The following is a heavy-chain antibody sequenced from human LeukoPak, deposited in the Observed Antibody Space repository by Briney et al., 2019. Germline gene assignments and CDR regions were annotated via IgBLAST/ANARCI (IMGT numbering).Heavy chain of an antibody. CDR2: VYSDNT. CDR3: ARRAGAYSHPYDY. V-gene: IGHV3-NL1*01. CDR1: GFTFSSYG. Sequence: GGSLRLSCAASGFTFSSYGMHWVRQAPGKGLEWVSFVYSDNTHYSDSVKGRFTISRDNSKNTLYLQMNSLRAEDTAVYYCARRAGAYSHPYDYWGQGTLVTVSS. D-gene: IGHD4/OR15-4a*01. J-gene: IGHJ4*02.